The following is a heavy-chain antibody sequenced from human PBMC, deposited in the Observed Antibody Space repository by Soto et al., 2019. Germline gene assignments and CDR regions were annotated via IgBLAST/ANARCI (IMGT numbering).Heavy chain of an antibody. J-gene: IGHJ6*02. CDR3: ARGLLVPAAMIDYYYYGMDV. CDR1: GYTFTSYG. D-gene: IGHD2-2*01. Sequence: QVQLVQSGAEVKKPGASVMVSCKASGYTFTSYGISWVRQAPGQGLEWMGWISAYNGNTNYAQKLQGRVTMTTDTSTSTAYMELRSLRSDDTAVYYCARGLLVPAAMIDYYYYGMDVWGQGTTVTVSS. V-gene: IGHV1-18*01. CDR2: ISAYNGNT.